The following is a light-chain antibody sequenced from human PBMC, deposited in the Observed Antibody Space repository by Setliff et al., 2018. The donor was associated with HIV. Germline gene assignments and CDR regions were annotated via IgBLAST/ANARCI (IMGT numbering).Light chain of an antibody. Sequence: NFMLTQPHSVSESPGKTVTISCTRSSGSIASYYVQWYQQRPGSSPTTVIFEDNQRPSGVPDRFSGSIDSSSNSASLTISGLQAEDEADYHCCSYAGNSYVFGTGTKVTVL. CDR1: SGSIASYY. CDR2: EDN. CDR3: CSYAGNSYV. V-gene: IGLV6-57*01. J-gene: IGLJ1*01.